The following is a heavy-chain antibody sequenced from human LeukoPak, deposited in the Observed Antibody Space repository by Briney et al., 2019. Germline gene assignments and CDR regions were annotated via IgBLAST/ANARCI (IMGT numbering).Heavy chain of an antibody. V-gene: IGHV3-48*03. J-gene: IGHJ4*02. CDR2: ISSGGDTI. CDR3: ARVAGYFDWEYYFDY. CDR1: GFTFSSYE. Sequence: PGGSLRLSCAASGFTFSSYEMSWVRQAPGKGLECVSYISSGGDTIYYADSVKGRFTISRDNAKTSLYLQMNSLRAEDTAVYYCARVAGYFDWEYYFDYWGQGTLVTVSS. D-gene: IGHD3-9*01.